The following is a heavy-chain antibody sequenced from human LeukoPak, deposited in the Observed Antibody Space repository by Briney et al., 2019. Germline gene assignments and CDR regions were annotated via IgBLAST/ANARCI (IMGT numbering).Heavy chain of an antibody. CDR1: EFTFSDHY. V-gene: IGHV3-72*01. CDR2: IRNKANGYTT. CDR3: AKARIQLWGNFDY. Sequence: GGSLRLSCVASEFTFSDHYMDWVRQAPAKGLEWVGRIRNKANGYTTDYAASVKGRFTISRDDSKNSLYLQMNSLETEDTAVYYCAKARIQLWGNFDYWGQGTLVTVSS. D-gene: IGHD5-18*01. J-gene: IGHJ4*02.